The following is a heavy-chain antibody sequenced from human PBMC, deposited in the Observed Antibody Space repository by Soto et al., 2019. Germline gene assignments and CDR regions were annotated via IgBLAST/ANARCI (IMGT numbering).Heavy chain of an antibody. J-gene: IGHJ6*02. D-gene: IGHD3-22*01. V-gene: IGHV1-18*01. Sequence: VASVKVSCKASGYTFTSYGINWVRQAPGQGLEWLGWISAYDGNTNYAQVLQGRVSMTTDTSTNTAYMEVRSLRSDDTAVYYCARGGYYDSSGSRNYYYYGMNVWG. CDR3: ARGGYYDSSGSRNYYYYGMNV. CDR1: GYTFTSYG. CDR2: ISAYDGNT.